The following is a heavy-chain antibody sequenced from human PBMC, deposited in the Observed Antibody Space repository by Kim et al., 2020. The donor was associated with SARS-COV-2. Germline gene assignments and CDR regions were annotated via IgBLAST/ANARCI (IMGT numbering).Heavy chain of an antibody. D-gene: IGHD6-13*01. CDR3: AKNVYSSSWYAASY. V-gene: IGHV3-23*01. CDR2: ISGSGGST. Sequence: GGSLRLSCAASGFTFSSYAMSWVRQAPGKGLEWVSAISGSGGSTYYADSVKGRFTISRDNSKNTLYLQMNSLRAEDTAVYYCAKNVYSSSWYAASYWGQGTLVTVSS. CDR1: GFTFSSYA. J-gene: IGHJ4*02.